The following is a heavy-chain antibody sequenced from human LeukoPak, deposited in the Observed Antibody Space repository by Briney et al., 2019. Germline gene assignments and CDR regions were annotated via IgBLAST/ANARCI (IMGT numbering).Heavy chain of an antibody. CDR1: GASISSFY. CDR3: AGLQREDVGNADFWNGYDH. J-gene: IGHJ5*02. D-gene: IGHD3-3*01. Sequence: PSETLSLTCTVSGASISSFYWSWIRQPPGKGLEWIGYVYTSGSSNYSPSLLSRVTISVDTSKNQFSLKLNSVTAADTAVYYCAGLQREDVGNADFWNGYDHWGQGSLVTVSS. V-gene: IGHV4-4*09. CDR2: VYTSGSS.